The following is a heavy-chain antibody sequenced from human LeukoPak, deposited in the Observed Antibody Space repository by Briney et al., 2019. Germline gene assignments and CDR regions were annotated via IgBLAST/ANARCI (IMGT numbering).Heavy chain of an antibody. D-gene: IGHD3-10*01. CDR2: MNPNSGNT. Sequence: ASVKVSCKASGYTFTSYDINWVRQATGQGLEGMGWMNPNSGNTTHAQKFQGRVTLTRNTSISTAYMELSSLRSEDTAVYYCARGPFEAGSGSYSLIFDYWGQGTLVTVSS. V-gene: IGHV1-8*01. J-gene: IGHJ4*02. CDR3: ARGPFEAGSGSYSLIFDY. CDR1: GYTFTSYD.